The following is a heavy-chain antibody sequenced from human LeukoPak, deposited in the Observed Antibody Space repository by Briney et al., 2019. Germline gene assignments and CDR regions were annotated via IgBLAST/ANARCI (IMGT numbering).Heavy chain of an antibody. V-gene: IGHV3-15*01. CDR2: IKSKTDGGTT. J-gene: IGHJ4*02. CDR1: GFTFSNAW. D-gene: IGHD3-3*01. CDR3: TTDLDFWSGYFIDY. Sequence: GGSLRLSCAASGFTFSNAWMSWVRQAPGKGLEWVGRIKSKTDGGTTDYAAPVKGRFTISRDDSKNTPYLQMNSLKTEDTAVYYCTTDLDFWSGYFIDYWGQGTLVTVSS.